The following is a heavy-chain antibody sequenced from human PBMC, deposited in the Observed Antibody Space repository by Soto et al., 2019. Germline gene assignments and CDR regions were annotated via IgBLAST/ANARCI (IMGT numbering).Heavy chain of an antibody. V-gene: IGHV3-23*01. J-gene: IGHJ6*02. CDR3: AKDTNYDFWSGYGIYGMDV. D-gene: IGHD3-3*01. CDR1: GFTFSSYA. CDR2: ISGSGGST. Sequence: LRLSCAASGFTFSSYAMSWVRQAPGKGLEWVSAISGSGGSTYYADSVKGRSTISRDNSKNTLYLQMNSLRAEDTAVYYCAKDTNYDFWSGYGIYGMDVWGQGTTVTVSS.